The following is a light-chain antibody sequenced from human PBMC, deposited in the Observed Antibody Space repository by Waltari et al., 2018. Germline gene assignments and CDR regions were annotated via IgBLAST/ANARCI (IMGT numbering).Light chain of an antibody. Sequence: QHPKKGPGDWMRGNRDGGHNKGDKIPERFAGSSSGAERYLTSSSLQSEDEADYYCQTGGHGTWVFGGGTKLTVL. CDR3: QTGGHGTWV. J-gene: IGLJ3*02. V-gene: IGLV4-69*01. CDR2: GNRDGGH.